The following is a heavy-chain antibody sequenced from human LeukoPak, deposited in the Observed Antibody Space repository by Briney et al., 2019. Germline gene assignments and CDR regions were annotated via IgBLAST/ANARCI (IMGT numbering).Heavy chain of an antibody. CDR3: ASSGYCSSTSCYIGY. J-gene: IGHJ4*02. V-gene: IGHV4-39*01. D-gene: IGHD2-2*02. CDR2: IYYSGST. CDR1: GGSISSSSYY. Sequence: SETLSLTCTVSGGSISSSSYYWGWIRQPPGTGLEWIGSIYYSGSTYYNPSLKSRVTISVDTSKNQFSLKLSSVTAADTAVYYCASSGYCSSTSCYIGYWGQGTLVTVSS.